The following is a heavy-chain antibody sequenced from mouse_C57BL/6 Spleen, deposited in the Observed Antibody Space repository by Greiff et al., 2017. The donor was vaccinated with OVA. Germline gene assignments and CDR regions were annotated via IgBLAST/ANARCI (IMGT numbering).Heavy chain of an antibody. CDR3: TRYYGYDGYYAMDY. J-gene: IGHJ4*01. Sequence: EVKVVESGEGLVKPGGSLKLSCAASGFTFSSYAMSWVRQTPEKRLEWVAYISSGGDYIYYADTVKGRFTISRDNARNTLYLQMSSLKSEDTAIYYCTRYYGYDGYYAMDYWGQGTSVTVSS. V-gene: IGHV5-9-1*02. CDR1: GFTFSSYA. D-gene: IGHD2-2*01. CDR2: ISSGGDYI.